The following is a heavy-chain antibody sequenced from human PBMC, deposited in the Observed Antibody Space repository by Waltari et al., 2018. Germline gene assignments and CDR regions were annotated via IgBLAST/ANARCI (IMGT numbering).Heavy chain of an antibody. CDR2: IWYDGSNK. Sequence: QVQLVESGGGVVQPGRSLRLSCAASGFTFSRYGMHWVRQAPGKGLEWVAVIWYDGSNKYYADSVKGRFTISRDNSKNTLYLQMNSLRAEDTAVYYCARDPLDYVFGMDVWGQGTTVTVSS. V-gene: IGHV3-33*01. CDR1: GFTFSRYG. CDR3: ARDPLDYVFGMDV. J-gene: IGHJ6*02.